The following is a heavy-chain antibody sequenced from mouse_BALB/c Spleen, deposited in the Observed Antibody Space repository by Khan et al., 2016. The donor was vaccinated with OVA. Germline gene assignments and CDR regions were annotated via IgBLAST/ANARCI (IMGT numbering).Heavy chain of an antibody. Sequence: EVELVESGPGLVKPSQSLSLTCTVTGYSITSEYTWYWIRQFPENKLEWMGFISYSGNTRSNPSLKSRISITRDTSKNQFFLQLHFVTSEDTATYYGARKDYYDYDPFDYWGQGTLVTVSA. D-gene: IGHD2-4*01. V-gene: IGHV3-2*02. CDR1: GYSITSEYT. J-gene: IGHJ3*01. CDR3: ARKDYYDYDPFDY. CDR2: ISYSGNT.